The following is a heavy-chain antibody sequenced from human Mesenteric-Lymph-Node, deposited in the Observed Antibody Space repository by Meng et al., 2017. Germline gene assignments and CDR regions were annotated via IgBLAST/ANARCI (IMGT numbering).Heavy chain of an antibody. Sequence: ASVKVSCKTSGYTFSGYYMHWVRQAPGRGLECMGWINPNSGVTYSAQRFQGRVTLTSDTSISTAYMELSSLRSDDTAVYYCAADLFPPNSNFDYWGQGTLVTVSS. CDR3: AADLFPPNSNFDY. J-gene: IGHJ4*02. CDR1: GYTFSGYY. V-gene: IGHV1-2*02. CDR2: INPNSGVT. D-gene: IGHD4-23*01.